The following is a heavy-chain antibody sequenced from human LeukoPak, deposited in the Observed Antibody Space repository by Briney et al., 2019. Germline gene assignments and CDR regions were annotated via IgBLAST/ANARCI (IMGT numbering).Heavy chain of an antibody. CDR1: GFTFHNYE. V-gene: IGHV3-48*03. CDR3: ASPRYNWNADYFDY. Sequence: PGGSLRLSCAASGFTFHNYEMNWVRQAPGKGLGWVAYISSSGDTTYYADSVKGRFTISRDNAKSSLFLEMKSLRVEDTALYFCASPRYNWNADYFDYWGQGTLVTVSS. J-gene: IGHJ4*02. D-gene: IGHD1-1*01. CDR2: ISSSGDTT.